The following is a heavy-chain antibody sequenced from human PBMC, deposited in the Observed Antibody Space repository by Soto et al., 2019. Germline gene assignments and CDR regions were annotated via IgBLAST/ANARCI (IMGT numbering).Heavy chain of an antibody. CDR3: ARESPPADY. CDR1: GYTFTSYG. V-gene: IGHV1-18*01. Sequence: QVQLVQSGAEVKKPGASVKVSCKASGYTFTSYGISWVRQAPGQGLEWMGWISAYNGNTKYAQKLQGRVTLTTDTSTSTAYRERRSLRSDYTAVYYCARESPPADYWGQGTLVTVSS. J-gene: IGHJ4*02. CDR2: ISAYNGNT.